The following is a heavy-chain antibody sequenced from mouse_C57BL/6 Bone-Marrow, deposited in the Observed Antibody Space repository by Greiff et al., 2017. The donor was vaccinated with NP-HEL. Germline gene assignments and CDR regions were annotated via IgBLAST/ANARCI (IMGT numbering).Heavy chain of an antibody. V-gene: IGHV1-54*01. J-gene: IGHJ3*01. CDR3: ARIVYGWCAY. Sequence: QVQLQQSGAELVRPGTSVKVSCKASGYAFTNYLIEWVKQRPGQGLEWIGVINPGSGGTYYNEKVKGKATLTADKSTSTAYMQLSSLTSEDSAVYFCARIVYGWCAYWGQGTLVTVSA. CDR1: GYAFTNYL. D-gene: IGHD1-1*01. CDR2: INPGSGGT.